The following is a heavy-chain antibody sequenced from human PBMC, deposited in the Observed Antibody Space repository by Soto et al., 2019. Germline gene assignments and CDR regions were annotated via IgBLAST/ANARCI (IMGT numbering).Heavy chain of an antibody. CDR1: GYTFTSYD. CDR2: INPSGGGT. J-gene: IGHJ4*02. V-gene: IGHV1-46*03. CDR3: AREPARGYVDY. Sequence: ASVKVSCKASGYTFTSYDINWVRQAPGQGLEWMGIINPSGGGTTYAQKFQGRVTMTRDTPTSTVYMELSSLRSEDTTVYYCAREPARGYVDYWGQGTLVTVSS.